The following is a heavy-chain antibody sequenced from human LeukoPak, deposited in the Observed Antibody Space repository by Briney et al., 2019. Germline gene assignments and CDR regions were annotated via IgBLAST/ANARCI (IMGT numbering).Heavy chain of an antibody. CDR2: IYHSGST. D-gene: IGHD6-19*01. CDR1: GYSISSGFY. V-gene: IGHV4-38-2*02. Sequence: SETLSLTCTVSGYSISSGFYWGWIRPPPREGLEWIGSIYHSGSTYYSPSVKSRFTISIDTSKNQFSLKQRSVTAADTAVYYCARGGNSGWSLHPRDYWGQGTLVTVSS. J-gene: IGHJ4*02. CDR3: ARGGNSGWSLHPRDY.